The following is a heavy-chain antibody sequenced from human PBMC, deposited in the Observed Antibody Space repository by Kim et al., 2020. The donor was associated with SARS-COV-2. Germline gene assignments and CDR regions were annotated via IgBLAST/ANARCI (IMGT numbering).Heavy chain of an antibody. D-gene: IGHD5-12*01. J-gene: IGHJ4*02. CDR1: GGSISSYY. V-gene: IGHV4-59*13. CDR3: ARVGYNYLFDY. Sequence: SETLSLTCTVSGGSISSYYWSWIRQPPGKGLEWIGYIYYSGSTNYNPSLKSRVTISVDTSKNQFSLKLSSVTAADTAVYYCARVGYNYLFDYWGQGTLVTVSS. CDR2: IYYSGST.